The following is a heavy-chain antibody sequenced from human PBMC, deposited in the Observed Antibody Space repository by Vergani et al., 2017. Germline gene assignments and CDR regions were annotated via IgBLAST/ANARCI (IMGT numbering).Heavy chain of an antibody. J-gene: IGHJ6*03. V-gene: IGHV3-30*18. CDR2: MSYDGSNK. CDR3: AKVLRPYGDLGMGYMDV. D-gene: IGHD4-17*01. Sequence: QVQLVESGGGVVQPGKSLRLSCAASAFTFSSYGMHWVRQAPGKGLEWVAVMSYDGSNKFYADSVKGRFTISRANSKNTLYLQMNSLRAEDTAVYYCAKVLRPYGDLGMGYMDVWGRGTTVTVSS. CDR1: AFTFSSYG.